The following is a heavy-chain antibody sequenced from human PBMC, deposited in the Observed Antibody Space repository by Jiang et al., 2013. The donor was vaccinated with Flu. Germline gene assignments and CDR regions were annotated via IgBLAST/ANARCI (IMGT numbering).Heavy chain of an antibody. Sequence: GPGLVKPSQTLSLTCTVSGGSISSGSYYWSWIRQPAGKGLEWIGRIYTSGSTNYNPSLKSRVTISVDTSKNQFSLKLSSVTAADTAVYYCAREVGYYDSSGVWDWGQGTLVTVSS. J-gene: IGHJ4*02. D-gene: IGHD3-22*01. V-gene: IGHV4-61*02. CDR1: GGSISSGSYY. CDR3: AREVGYYDSSGVWD. CDR2: IYTSGST.